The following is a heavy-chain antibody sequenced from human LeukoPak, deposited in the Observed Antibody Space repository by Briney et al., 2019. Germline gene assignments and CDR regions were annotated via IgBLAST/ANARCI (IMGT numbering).Heavy chain of an antibody. Sequence: PSETLSLTCAVYGDYLSSYYWRWVRQPPGRGLEWIGEINHSGDTNYTPSLESRVTISGDTSQNQIYLKLGSVTVADTAVYYCASGRGGSIRNGMDVWGQGTTVTVSS. CDR2: INHSGDT. D-gene: IGHD3-10*01. V-gene: IGHV4-34*01. CDR1: GDYLSSYY. J-gene: IGHJ6*02. CDR3: ASGRGGSIRNGMDV.